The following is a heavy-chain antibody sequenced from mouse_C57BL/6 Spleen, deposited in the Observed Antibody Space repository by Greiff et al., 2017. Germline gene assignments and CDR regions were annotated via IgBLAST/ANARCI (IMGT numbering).Heavy chain of an antibody. CDR3: ARMYYRYYAMDY. D-gene: IGHD1-1*01. CDR2: INPNNGGT. V-gene: IGHV1-26*01. J-gene: IGHJ4*01. CDR1: GYTFTDYY. Sequence: VQLQQSGPELVKPGASVKISCKASGYTFTDYYMNWVKQSHGKSLEWIGDINPNNGGTSYNQKFKGKATLTVDKSSSTAYMELRSLTSEDSAVYYCARMYYRYYAMDYWGQGTSVTVSS.